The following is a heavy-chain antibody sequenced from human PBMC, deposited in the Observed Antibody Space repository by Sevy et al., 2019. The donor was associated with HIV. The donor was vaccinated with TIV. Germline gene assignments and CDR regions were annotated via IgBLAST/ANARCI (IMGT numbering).Heavy chain of an antibody. CDR3: ARDEVGGSYWEFDY. CDR2: ISTSSSYI. Sequence: GSLRLSCAASGFSFSSYTMNWVRQAPGKGLEWVSSISTSSSYIYYAASVKGRFTISRDNAKNSLYLQMNSLRAEDTAVYYCARDEVGGSYWEFDYWGQGTLVTVSS. D-gene: IGHD1-26*01. V-gene: IGHV3-21*01. CDR1: GFSFSSYT. J-gene: IGHJ4*02.